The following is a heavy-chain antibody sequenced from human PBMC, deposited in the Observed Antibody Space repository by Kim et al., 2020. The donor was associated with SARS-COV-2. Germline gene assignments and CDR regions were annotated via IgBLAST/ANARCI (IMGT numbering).Heavy chain of an antibody. V-gene: IGHV4-59*01. Sequence: SETLSLTCTVSGGSISSYYWSWIRQPPGKGLEWIGYIYYSGSTNYNPSLKSRVTISVYTSKNQFSLKLSSVTAADTAVYYCARSSYYSPWFDPWGQGTLVTVSP. D-gene: IGHD3-10*01. CDR2: IYYSGST. CDR3: ARSSYYSPWFDP. CDR1: GGSISSYY. J-gene: IGHJ5*02.